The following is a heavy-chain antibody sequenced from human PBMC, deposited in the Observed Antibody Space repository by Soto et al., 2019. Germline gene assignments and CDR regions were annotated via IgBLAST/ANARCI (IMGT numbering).Heavy chain of an antibody. V-gene: IGHV1-24*01. Sequence: QVHLVQSGAEVKKPGASMKVSCEVSGYTLTEFSMHWVRQSPGKGLEWMGVFDPEDGEAIYAPKFQGRVTLTEDTSTDTAYLELSSLTSEDTAIYYCATDDSHGYCAFDYWGQGSLVTVSS. CDR3: ATDDSHGYCAFDY. CDR2: FDPEDGEA. CDR1: GYTLTEFS. J-gene: IGHJ4*02. D-gene: IGHD3-22*01.